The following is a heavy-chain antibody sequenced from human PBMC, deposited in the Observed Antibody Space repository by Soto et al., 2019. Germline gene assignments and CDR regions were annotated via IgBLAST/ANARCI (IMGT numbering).Heavy chain of an antibody. CDR3: AKDGHYYDSSGPYGEGYYYGMDV. D-gene: IGHD3-22*01. CDR1: GFTFSSYG. J-gene: IGHJ6*02. V-gene: IGHV3-30*18. CDR2: ISYDGSNK. Sequence: PGGSLRLSCAASGFTFSSYGMHWVRQXPGKGLEWVAVISYDGSNKYYADSVKGRFTISRDNSKNTLYLQMNSLRAEDTAVYYCAKDGHYYDSSGPYGEGYYYGMDVWGQGTTVTVSS.